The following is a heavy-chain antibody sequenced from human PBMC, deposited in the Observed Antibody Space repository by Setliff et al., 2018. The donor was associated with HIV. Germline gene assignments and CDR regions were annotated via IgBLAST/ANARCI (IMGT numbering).Heavy chain of an antibody. CDR1: GASITSRAYY. V-gene: IGHV4-39*07. D-gene: IGHD2-8*02. CDR2: IHYSGST. Sequence: PSETLSLTCTVSGASITSRAYYWGWVRQPPGKGLEWIGSIHYSGSTFYNPSLKSRVTISVDTSKNQFSLKLRSVTAADTAVYYCARVESGWWDRFYYYMDVWGKGTTVTVSS. CDR3: ARVESGWWDRFYYYMDV. J-gene: IGHJ6*03.